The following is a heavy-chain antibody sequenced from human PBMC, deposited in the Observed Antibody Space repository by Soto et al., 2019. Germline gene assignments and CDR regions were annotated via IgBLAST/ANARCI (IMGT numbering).Heavy chain of an antibody. J-gene: IGHJ5*02. CDR2: IYNSGNT. CDR1: GGSISSAGNY. V-gene: IGHV4-30-2*01. CDR3: ARVPGP. Sequence: SETLSLTCAVSGGSISSAGNYWNWIRQHPGKGLEWIGYIYNSGNTYYNPSLKSRVTILIDRSENQFSLKLTSVTAADTAVYYCARVPGPWGQGTLVTVS.